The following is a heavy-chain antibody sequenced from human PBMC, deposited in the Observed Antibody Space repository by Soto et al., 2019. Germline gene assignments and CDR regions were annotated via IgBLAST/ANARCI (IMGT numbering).Heavy chain of an antibody. CDR1: GFTFNNYA. CDR2: ICVSGANT. D-gene: IGHD3-9*01. V-gene: IGHV3-23*01. CDR3: AKDLGPGVIAGYPHDC. J-gene: IGHJ4*02. Sequence: DVQLLDSGGGLVQPGGSLRLSCTASGFTFNNYAMSWVRQAPGKGLEWVSTICVSGANTYYADSVKGRFTISRDDSKNTLYLQMNSLGAEDTAVYYCAKDLGPGVIAGYPHDCWGQGTLVTVSS.